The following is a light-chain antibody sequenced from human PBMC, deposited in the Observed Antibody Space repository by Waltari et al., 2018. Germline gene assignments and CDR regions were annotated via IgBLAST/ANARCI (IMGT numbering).Light chain of an antibody. J-gene: IGKJ1*01. V-gene: IGKV1-6*01. CDR2: AAS. CDR3: LQDYIYPWT. Sequence: AIQMTQSPSSLSASVGDRVTITCRASQGIRNDLGWYQQKPGKAPNLLIYAASSLRSGVPSRFSGSGSGTDFTLTISSLQPEDFATYYCLQDYIYPWTFGQGTQVEIK. CDR1: QGIRND.